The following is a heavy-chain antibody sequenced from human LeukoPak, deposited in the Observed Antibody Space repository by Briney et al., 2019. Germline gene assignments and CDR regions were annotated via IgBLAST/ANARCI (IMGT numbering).Heavy chain of an antibody. Sequence: GGSLRLSCVASGFTVSSNYMSWVRQAPGKGLEWVSVIYSGGSTYYADSVKGRFTISRDNSKNTLYLQMNSLRAEDTAVYYCARDRGYDSSSLHFQHWGQGTLVTVSS. J-gene: IGHJ1*01. D-gene: IGHD3-22*01. CDR1: GFTVSSNY. CDR3: ARDRGYDSSSLHFQH. V-gene: IGHV3-66*01. CDR2: IYSGGST.